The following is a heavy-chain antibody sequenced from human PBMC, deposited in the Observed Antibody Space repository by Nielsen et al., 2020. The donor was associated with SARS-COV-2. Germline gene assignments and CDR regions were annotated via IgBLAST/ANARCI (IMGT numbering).Heavy chain of an antibody. CDR2: IRSKTNNYET. Sequence: GGSLRLSCAASGFTFDDYAMHWVRQASGKGLEWVGRIRSKTNNYETSYAASVKGRFTISRDESKNMAYLQMSRLKTDDTAVYYCKHYYDMDVWGQGTTVTVSS. J-gene: IGHJ6*02. D-gene: IGHD2-21*01. CDR3: KHYYDMDV. CDR1: GFTFDDYA. V-gene: IGHV3-73*01.